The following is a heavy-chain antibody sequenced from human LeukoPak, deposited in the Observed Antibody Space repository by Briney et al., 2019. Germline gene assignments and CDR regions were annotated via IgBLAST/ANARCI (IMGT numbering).Heavy chain of an antibody. CDR3: ARVWGGGYYQGEYFQH. J-gene: IGHJ1*01. Sequence: GGSLRLSCAASGFTFSSYAMHWVRQAPGKGLEWVAVISYDGSNKYYADSVKGRFTISRDNSKNTLYLQMNSLRAEDTAVYYCARVWGGGYYQGEYFQHWGQGTLVTVSS. V-gene: IGHV3-30-3*01. CDR1: GFTFSSYA. CDR2: ISYDGSNK. D-gene: IGHD3-22*01.